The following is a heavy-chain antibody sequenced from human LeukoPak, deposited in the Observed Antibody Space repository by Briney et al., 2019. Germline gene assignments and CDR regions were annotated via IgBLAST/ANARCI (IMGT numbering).Heavy chain of an antibody. CDR2: INHSGST. Sequence: SETLSLTCAVYGGSFSGYYWSWIRQPPGKGLEWIGEINHSGSTNYNPSLKSRVTISVDTSKNQFSLKLSSVTAADTAVYYCAISYGSGSYHDYWGQGTLVTVSS. D-gene: IGHD3-10*01. CDR1: GGSFSGYY. J-gene: IGHJ4*02. CDR3: AISYGSGSYHDY. V-gene: IGHV4-34*01.